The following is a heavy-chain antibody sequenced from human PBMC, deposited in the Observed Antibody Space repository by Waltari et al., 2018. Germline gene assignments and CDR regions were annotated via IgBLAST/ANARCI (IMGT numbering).Heavy chain of an antibody. CDR2: IGTAGDT. CDR1: GFTFSSYD. V-gene: IGHV3-13*01. CDR3: ARESTLRDGMDV. Sequence: EVQLVESGGGLVQPGGSLRLSCAASGFTFSSYDMHWVRQATGKGLEWVSAIGTAGDTYDPGSVKGRFTISREKAKNSLYLQMNSLRAGDTAVYYCARESTLRDGMDVWGQGTTVTVSS. J-gene: IGHJ6*02.